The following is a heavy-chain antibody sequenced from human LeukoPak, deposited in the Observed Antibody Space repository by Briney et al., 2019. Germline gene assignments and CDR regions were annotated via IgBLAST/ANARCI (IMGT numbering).Heavy chain of an antibody. V-gene: IGHV3-33*01. CDR2: VWYDGNNK. D-gene: IGHD6-13*01. Sequence: PGRSLRLSCAASGFTFRRYGMHWVRQAPGKGREWVAIVWYDGNNKYYADSVKGRFTVSRDNSKDTVSLQLNSLRAEDTAVYYCARGSGAAAGAFDYWGQGTLVTVPS. CDR1: GFTFRRYG. CDR3: ARGSGAAAGAFDY. J-gene: IGHJ4*02.